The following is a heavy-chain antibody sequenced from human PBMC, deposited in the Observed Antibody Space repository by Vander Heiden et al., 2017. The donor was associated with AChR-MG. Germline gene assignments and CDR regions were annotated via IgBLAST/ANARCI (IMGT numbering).Heavy chain of an antibody. D-gene: IGHD6-6*01. Sequence: QQQLQESGPGLVKPSETLSLTCTVSGGSISSSGYYWAWIRQPPGKGLEWVASAYYSGNKYYNPSLKSRVTISVDTSMNQFSLRLSSVTAADTAVYYCARDGRYSGSNLFDRWGQGTLVTVSS. CDR1: GGSISSSGYY. CDR3: ARDGRYSGSNLFDR. CDR2: AYYSGNK. V-gene: IGHV4-39*02. J-gene: IGHJ4*02.